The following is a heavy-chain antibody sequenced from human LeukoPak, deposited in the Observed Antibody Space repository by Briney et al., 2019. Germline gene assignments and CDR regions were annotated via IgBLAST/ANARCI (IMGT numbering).Heavy chain of an antibody. V-gene: IGHV3-23*01. J-gene: IGHJ4*02. CDR2: ITGNGGST. CDR3: AKYSSGWNNDS. D-gene: IGHD6-19*01. CDR1: GFTFSSYA. Sequence: PGGSLRLSCAASGFTFSSYAMAWVRQAPGKGLEWVSTITGNGGSTVYADSVKGRFTISRDNSKNTLYLQMNSLRAEDTAIYYCAKYSSGWNNDSWGQGTLVTVSS.